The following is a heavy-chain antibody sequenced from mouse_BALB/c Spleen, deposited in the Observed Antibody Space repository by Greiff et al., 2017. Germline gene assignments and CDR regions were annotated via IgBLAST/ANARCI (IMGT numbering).Heavy chain of an antibody. D-gene: IGHD2-1*01. CDR3: ARIYGNYGMDY. J-gene: IGHJ4*01. CDR2: ISSGGSYT. CDR1: GFTFSSYA. V-gene: IGHV5-9-4*01. Sequence: EVMLVESGGGLVKPGGSLKLSCAASGFTFSSYAMSWVRQSPEKRLEWVAEISSGGSYTYYPDTVTGRFTISRDNAKNTLYLEMSSLRSEDTAMYYCARIYGNYGMDYWGQGTSVTVSS.